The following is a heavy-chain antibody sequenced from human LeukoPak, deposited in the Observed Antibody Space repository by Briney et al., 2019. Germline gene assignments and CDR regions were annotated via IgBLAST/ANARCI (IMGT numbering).Heavy chain of an antibody. CDR1: GGTFSSYA. J-gene: IGHJ4*02. V-gene: IGHV1-69*06. D-gene: IGHD4-17*01. CDR3: ASQASEYSYLYGDLYYFDY. Sequence: SVTVSCKASGGTFSSYAISWVRQAAGQGLESMGRIIPIFGTANYAQKFQGRVKITADKSTSTAYMELSSLRSEDTAVYYCASQASEYSYLYGDLYYFDYWGQGTLVTVSS. CDR2: IIPIFGTA.